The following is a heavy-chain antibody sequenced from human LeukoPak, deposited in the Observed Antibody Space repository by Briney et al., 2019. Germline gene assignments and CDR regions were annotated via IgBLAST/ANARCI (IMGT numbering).Heavy chain of an antibody. V-gene: IGHV3-30-3*01. CDR1: RFTFSSYA. D-gene: IGHD3-3*01. CDR2: ISYDGSNK. Sequence: PGGSLRLSCAASRFTFSSYAMHWVRQAPGKGLEWVAVISYDGSNKYYADSVKGRFTISRDNSKNTLYLQMNSLRAEDTAVYYCAREVRYYDFWSGYYPLDYWGQGTLVTVSS. J-gene: IGHJ4*02. CDR3: AREVRYYDFWSGYYPLDY.